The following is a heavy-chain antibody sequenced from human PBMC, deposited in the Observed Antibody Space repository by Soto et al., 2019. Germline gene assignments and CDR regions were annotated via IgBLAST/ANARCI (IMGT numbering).Heavy chain of an antibody. V-gene: IGHV3-21*01. CDR1: GFTFSSYS. D-gene: IGHD3-22*01. J-gene: IGHJ3*02. CDR2: ISSSSSYI. CDR3: AREELYYYDSSGTGGAFDI. Sequence: EVQLVESGGGLVKPGGSLRLSCAASGFTFSSYSMNWVRQAPGKGLEWVSSISSSSSYIYYADSVKGRFTISRDNAKNSLYLQMNSLRAEDTAVYYCAREELYYYDSSGTGGAFDIWGQGTMVTVSS.